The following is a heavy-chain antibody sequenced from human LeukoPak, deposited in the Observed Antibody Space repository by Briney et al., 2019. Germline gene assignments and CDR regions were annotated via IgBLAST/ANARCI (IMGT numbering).Heavy chain of an antibody. D-gene: IGHD4-17*01. V-gene: IGHV4-59*11. Sequence: SETLSLTCAVSTDSFNSHYWTWIRQPPGKGLEWIGYISYIGSTNYNPSLKSRVTISIDTSKNQFSLKLSSVTAADTAVYYCARDVVTVTKGFDIWGQGTMVSVSS. J-gene: IGHJ3*02. CDR3: ARDVVTVTKGFDI. CDR2: ISYIGST. CDR1: TDSFNSHY.